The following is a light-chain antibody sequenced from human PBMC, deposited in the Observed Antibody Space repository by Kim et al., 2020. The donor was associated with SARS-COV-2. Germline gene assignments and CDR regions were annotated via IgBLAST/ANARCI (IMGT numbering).Light chain of an antibody. J-gene: IGLJ3*02. V-gene: IGLV2-11*01. CDR3: CSYAGSYTLV. CDR1: SSDVGAYNY. CDR2: DVT. Sequence: GQSVTISCTGTSSDVGAYNYVSWYQQHPGKAPKLMIYDVTKRPSGVPDRFSGSKSGNTASLTISGLQTDDEADYYCCSYAGSYTLVFGGGTQLTVL.